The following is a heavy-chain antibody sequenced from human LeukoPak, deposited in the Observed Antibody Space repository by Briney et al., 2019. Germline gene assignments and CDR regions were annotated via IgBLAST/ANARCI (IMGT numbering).Heavy chain of an antibody. CDR3: ARESTGYSSGWLY. CDR1: GGTFSSYA. CDR2: IIPIFGTA. J-gene: IGHJ4*02. D-gene: IGHD6-19*01. V-gene: IGHV1-69*05. Sequence: ASVKVSCKASGGTFSSYAISWVRQAPGQGLEWMGRIIPIFGTANYAQNFQGRVTITTDESTSTAYMELSSLRSEDTAVYYCARESTGYSSGWLYWGQGTLVTVSS.